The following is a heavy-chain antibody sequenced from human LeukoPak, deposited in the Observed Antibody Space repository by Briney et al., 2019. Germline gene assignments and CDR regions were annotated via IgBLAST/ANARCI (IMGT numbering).Heavy chain of an antibody. J-gene: IGHJ4*02. CDR3: ARESTHYYDSSVYPVYDY. CDR2: INSDGTNT. D-gene: IGHD3-22*01. V-gene: IGHV3-74*01. Sequence: GGSLRLSCAASGFTFSSYSMNWVRQAPGKGLVWVSRINSDGTNTGFADSVRGRFTISRDNAKNTLYLQMNSLRAEDTAVYYCARESTHYYDSSVYPVYDYWGQGTLVTVSS. CDR1: GFTFSSYS.